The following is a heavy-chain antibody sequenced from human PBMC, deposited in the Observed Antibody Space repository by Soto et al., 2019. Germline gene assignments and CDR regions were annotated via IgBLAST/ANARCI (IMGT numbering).Heavy chain of an antibody. D-gene: IGHD3-10*01. Sequence: PGGSLRLSCLASGFTFSYYAMTWVRHVPGRGLEWVSSLNGAGGSTYYADSVRGRFTISRDNSQNTLFLQMNRLTVGDTAIYYCAAPXDEYGSGISWFTYGMDVWGQGTTVTVSS. J-gene: IGHJ6*02. CDR2: LNGAGGST. CDR3: AAPXDEYGSGISWFTYGMDV. CDR1: GFTFSYYA. V-gene: IGHV3-23*01.